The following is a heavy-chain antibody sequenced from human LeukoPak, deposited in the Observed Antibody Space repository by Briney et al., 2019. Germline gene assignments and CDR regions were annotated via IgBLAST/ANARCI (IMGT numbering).Heavy chain of an antibody. CDR1: GGTFSSYA. Sequence: GASVTVSCKASGGTFSSYAISWVRQAPGQGLEWMGGIIPIFGTANYAQKFQGRVTITADESTSTAYMELSSLRSEDTAVYYCARGGYGGNSRDLDYWGQGTLVTVSS. CDR3: ARGGYGGNSRDLDY. J-gene: IGHJ4*02. V-gene: IGHV1-69*13. D-gene: IGHD4-23*01. CDR2: IIPIFGTA.